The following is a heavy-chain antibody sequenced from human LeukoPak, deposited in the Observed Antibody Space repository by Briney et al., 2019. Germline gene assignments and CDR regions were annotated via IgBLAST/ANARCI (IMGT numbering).Heavy chain of an antibody. D-gene: IGHD5-24*01. CDR2: INRDGSTK. J-gene: IGHJ4*02. CDR3: ATDRGYLQFDY. CDR1: GLTFSSYW. V-gene: IGHV3-7*01. Sequence: GGSLRLPCAASGLTFSSYWMTWVRQAPGKGLEWVANINRDGSTKYYVDSVQGRFTISRDNARSSLYLQMNSLRAEDTAVYYCATDRGYLQFDYWGQGTLVTVSS.